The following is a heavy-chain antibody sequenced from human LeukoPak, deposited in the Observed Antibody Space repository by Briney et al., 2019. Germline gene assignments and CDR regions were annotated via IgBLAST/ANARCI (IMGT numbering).Heavy chain of an antibody. V-gene: IGHV6-1*01. J-gene: IGHJ3*02. CDR1: GDSVSSNSAA. CDR3: ARALGAFDI. CDR2: TYYRSKWYN. Sequence: SQTLSLTCAISGDSVSSNSAAWNWIRQSPSRGLEWLGRTYYRSKWYNDYAVSVKGRVTINPDTSKNQVSLKLNSVTAADTAVSYCARALGAFDIWGQGTMVTVSS.